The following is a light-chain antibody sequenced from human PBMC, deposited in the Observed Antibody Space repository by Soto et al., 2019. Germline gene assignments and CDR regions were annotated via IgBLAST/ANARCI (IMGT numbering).Light chain of an antibody. CDR1: TSDVGY. CDR3: SSYTSSSTWV. J-gene: IGLJ3*02. CDR2: EVS. Sequence: QSVLTQPASVSESPGQSITISCTGTTSDVGYVSWYQQHPGKAPKLMIYEVSNRPSGISNRFSGSKSGNTASLTISGLQAEDEADYYCSSYTSSSTWVLGGGTKLTVL. V-gene: IGLV2-14*01.